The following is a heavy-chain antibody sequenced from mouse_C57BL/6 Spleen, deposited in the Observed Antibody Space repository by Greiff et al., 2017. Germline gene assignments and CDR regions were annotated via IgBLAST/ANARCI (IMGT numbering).Heavy chain of an antibody. CDR2: IDPSDSET. D-gene: IGHD3-2*02. J-gene: IGHJ4*01. V-gene: IGHV1-52*01. Sequence: VQLQQPGAELVRPGSSVKLSCKASGYTFTSYWMHWVKQRPIQGLEWIGNIDPSDSETHYNQQFKDKATLTVDKSSSTAYMQLSSLTSEDSAVYFCAREGAQALYYAMDYWGQGTSVTVSS. CDR1: GYTFTSYW. CDR3: AREGAQALYYAMDY.